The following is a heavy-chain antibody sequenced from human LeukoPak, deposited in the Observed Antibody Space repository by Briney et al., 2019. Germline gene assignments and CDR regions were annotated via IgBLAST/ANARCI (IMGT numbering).Heavy chain of an antibody. CDR1: GYTFTSYA. CDR2: IIPIFGTA. D-gene: IGHD2-2*01. J-gene: IGHJ4*02. V-gene: IGHV1-69*13. Sequence: SVKVSCKASGYTFTSYAISWVRQAPGQGLEWMGGIIPIFGTANYAQKFQGRVTITADESTSTAYMELSSLRSEDTAVYYCARETSGLVDLFDYWGQGTLVTVSS. CDR3: ARETSGLVDLFDY.